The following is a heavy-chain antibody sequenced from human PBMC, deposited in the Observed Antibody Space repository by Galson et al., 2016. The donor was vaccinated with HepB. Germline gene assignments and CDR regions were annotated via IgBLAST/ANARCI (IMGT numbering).Heavy chain of an antibody. D-gene: IGHD6-6*01. J-gene: IGHJ6*02. CDR3: ARQYSSSSFYYGMDV. CDR2: ISASSGTI. CDR1: GFRFSDYN. Sequence: SLRLSCAASGFRFSDYNMNWVRQAPGRGLEWVAYISASSGTIYYADSVKGRFTISRDSANNSLSLQMNSLRAEDTAVYYCARQYSSSSFYYGMDVWGQGTTVTVSS. V-gene: IGHV3-48*01.